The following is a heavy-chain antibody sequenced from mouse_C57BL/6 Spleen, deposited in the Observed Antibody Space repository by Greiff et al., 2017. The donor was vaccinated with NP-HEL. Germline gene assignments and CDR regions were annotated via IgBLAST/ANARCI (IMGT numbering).Heavy chain of an antibody. CDR2: IYPGGGYT. Sequence: QVQLQQSGAELVRPGTSVKMSCKASGYTFTNYWIGWAKQRPGHGLEWIGDIYPGGGYTNYNEKFKGKATLTADKSSSTAYMQFSSLTSEDSAIYYCARRGSNYGCAYWGQGTLVTVSA. J-gene: IGHJ3*01. CDR3: ARRGSNYGCAY. CDR1: GYTFTNYW. D-gene: IGHD2-5*01. V-gene: IGHV1-63*01.